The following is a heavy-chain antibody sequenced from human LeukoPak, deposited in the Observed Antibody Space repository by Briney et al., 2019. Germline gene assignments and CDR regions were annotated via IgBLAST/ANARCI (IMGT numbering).Heavy chain of an antibody. CDR1: GFTFSGYS. CDR3: ARDGRPLRGVVEAHYFDY. V-gene: IGHV3-48*01. CDR2: ISSSSTT. J-gene: IGHJ4*02. Sequence: PGGSLRLSCAASGFTFSGYSMNWVRQAPGKGLEWVSYISSSSTTHYADSVEGRFTISRDNAKNSLYLQMNSLRADDTAVYYCARDGRPLRGVVEAHYFDYWGQGTLVTVSS. D-gene: IGHD3-3*01.